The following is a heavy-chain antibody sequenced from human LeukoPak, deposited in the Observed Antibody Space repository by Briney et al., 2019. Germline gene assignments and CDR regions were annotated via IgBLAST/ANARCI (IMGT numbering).Heavy chain of an antibody. J-gene: IGHJ6*02. Sequence: GGSLSLSCAASGFTFSSYAMSGVGRAPGRGRGWVSAISGSGGSTYYADSVKGRFTISRDNSKNTLYLQMNSLRAEDTAVYYCAKPPYSNSMYYYGMDVWGQGTTVTVSS. V-gene: IGHV3-23*01. CDR2: ISGSGGST. D-gene: IGHD4-4*01. CDR3: AKPPYSNSMYYYGMDV. CDR1: GFTFSSYA.